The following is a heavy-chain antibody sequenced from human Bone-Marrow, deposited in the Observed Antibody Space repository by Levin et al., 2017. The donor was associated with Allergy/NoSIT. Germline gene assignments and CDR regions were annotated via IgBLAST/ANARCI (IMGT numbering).Heavy chain of an antibody. CDR2: INHSAST. Sequence: SETLSLSCTVAGGSFIGYYWSWIRQTPGKGLMWIGEINHSASTNYNPSLRSRVTLSVDTSNNQFFLELTSVTAADTGVYYCARRGIDKSWFDPWGQGTPVTVSS. V-gene: IGHV4-34*01. D-gene: IGHD3-9*01. CDR3: ARRGIDKSWFDP. J-gene: IGHJ5*02. CDR1: GGSFIGYY.